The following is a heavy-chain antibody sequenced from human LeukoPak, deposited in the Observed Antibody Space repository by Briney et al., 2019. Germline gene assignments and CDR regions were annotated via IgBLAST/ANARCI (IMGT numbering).Heavy chain of an antibody. CDR3: ARGDGWIITL. CDR1: GFTFVNYW. Sequence: PGGSLRLSCAASGFTFVNYWMHWVRQAPGRGLECVANINRDGSEINYVDSVKGRFNISRDNAKNSLYLQMNSLRAEDTAMYYCARGDGWIITLWGQGTLVTVSS. D-gene: IGHD3-22*01. V-gene: IGHV3-7*05. CDR2: INRDGSEI. J-gene: IGHJ4*02.